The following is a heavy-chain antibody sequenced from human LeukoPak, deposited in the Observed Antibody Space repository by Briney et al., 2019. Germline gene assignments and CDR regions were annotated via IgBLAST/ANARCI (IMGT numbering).Heavy chain of an antibody. J-gene: IGHJ4*02. CDR2: ISPYNGDT. V-gene: IGHV1-18*01. Sequence: ASVKVSCKASGYTFTSYGISWVRQAPGQGLEWMGWISPYNGDTRYAQKFQGRATMTTDTSTSTAYMELRSLRSDDTAVYYCAGGDCIYWGQGTLVTVSS. D-gene: IGHD2-21*01. CDR1: GYTFTSYG. CDR3: AGGDCIY.